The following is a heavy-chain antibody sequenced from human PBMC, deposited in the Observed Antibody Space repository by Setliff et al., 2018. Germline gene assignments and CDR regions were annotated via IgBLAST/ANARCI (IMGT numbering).Heavy chain of an antibody. Sequence: SVKVSCKASGYTLSNSILSWVRQAPGQGLEWVGWIIPILGATNYAQNFQGRVTITADESTSTGYMELRSLRSDDTAVYYCARELRSPYWHLDSWGQGTQVTVSS. D-gene: IGHD3-16*01. J-gene: IGHJ5*01. CDR3: ARELRSPYWHLDS. V-gene: IGHV1-69*13. CDR2: IIPILGAT. CDR1: GYTLSNSI.